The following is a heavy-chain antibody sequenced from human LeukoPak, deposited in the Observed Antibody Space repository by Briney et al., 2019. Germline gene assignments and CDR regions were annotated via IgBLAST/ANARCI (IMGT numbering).Heavy chain of an antibody. CDR3: AREPYTLDV. CDR2: IYYSGST. Sequence: SETLSLTCTVSGGSISGFYWSWIRQPPGKGLEWIGYIYYSGSTNYNPSLLSRVTISVDMSKNQFSLKLRSVTAADTAVYYCAREPYTLDVWGQGTTVTVSS. J-gene: IGHJ6*02. V-gene: IGHV4-59*08. D-gene: IGHD1-1*01. CDR1: GGSISGFY.